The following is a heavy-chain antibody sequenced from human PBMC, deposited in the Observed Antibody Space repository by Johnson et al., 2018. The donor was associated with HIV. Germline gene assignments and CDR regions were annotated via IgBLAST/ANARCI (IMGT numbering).Heavy chain of an antibody. J-gene: IGHJ3*02. CDR3: ARAAIGVLPAGAFDI. CDR1: GFSFSTYT. D-gene: IGHD2-2*01. CDR2: ISYDGSNK. V-gene: IGHV3-30*04. Sequence: QVQLVESGGGVVQPGRSMRLSCAASGFSFSTYTMHWVRQAQGKGLEWVALISYDGSNKFYTDSVKGRFTISRDKTNKTLYLQMNSLRADDTAVYYCARAAIGVLPAGAFDIWGRGTMVTFPS.